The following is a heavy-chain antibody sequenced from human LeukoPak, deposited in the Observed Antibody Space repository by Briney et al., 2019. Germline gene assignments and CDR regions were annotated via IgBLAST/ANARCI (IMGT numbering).Heavy chain of an antibody. V-gene: IGHV1-2*02. J-gene: IGHJ4*02. CDR3: ARVWDYYDSSGSFDY. CDR2: INPNSGGT. D-gene: IGHD3-22*01. CDR1: GYTFTGYY. Sequence: ASVKVSCKASGYTFTGYYMHLVRQAPGQGLEWMGWINPNSGGTNYAQKFQGRVTMTRDTSISTAYMELSRLRSDDTAVYYCARVWDYYDSSGSFDYWGQGTLVTVSS.